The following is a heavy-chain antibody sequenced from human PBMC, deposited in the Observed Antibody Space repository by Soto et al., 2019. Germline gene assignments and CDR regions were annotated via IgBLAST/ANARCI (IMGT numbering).Heavy chain of an antibody. Sequence: GGSLRLSCAASGFTFSSYAMSWVRQAPGKGLEWVSAISGSGGSTYYADSVKGRFTISRDNSKNTLYLQMNSLRAEDTAVYYCAKDLNYDILTGNWDYWGQGTLVTVSS. V-gene: IGHV3-23*01. D-gene: IGHD3-9*01. CDR2: ISGSGGST. J-gene: IGHJ4*02. CDR3: AKDLNYDILTGNWDY. CDR1: GFTFSSYA.